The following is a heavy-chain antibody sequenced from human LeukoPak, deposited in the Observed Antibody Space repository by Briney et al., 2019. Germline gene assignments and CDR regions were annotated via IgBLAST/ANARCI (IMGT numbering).Heavy chain of an antibody. J-gene: IGHJ4*02. CDR2: INHSGST. V-gene: IGHV4-34*01. D-gene: IGHD3-22*01. CDR3: ARGCPIDKYYYDSSGYYY. Sequence: KASETLSLTCAVYGGSFSGYYWSWIRQPPGKGLEWIGEINHSGSTNYNPSLKSRVTISVDTSKNQFSLKLSSVTAADTAVYYCARGCPIDKYYYDSSGYYYWGQGTLVTVSS. CDR1: GGSFSGYY.